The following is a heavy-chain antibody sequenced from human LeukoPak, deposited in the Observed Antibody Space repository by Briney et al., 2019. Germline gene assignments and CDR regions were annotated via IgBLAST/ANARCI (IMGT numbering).Heavy chain of an antibody. J-gene: IGHJ5*02. V-gene: IGHV4-61*02. CDR2: IYTSGST. Sequence: PSETLSLTCTVSGGSISSGSYYRSWIRQPAGKGLEWIGRIYTSGSTNYNPSLKSRVTISVDTSKNQFSLKLSSVTAADTAVYYCARGGSSWYSDWFDPWGQGTLVTVSS. D-gene: IGHD6-13*01. CDR3: ARGGSSWYSDWFDP. CDR1: GGSISSGSYY.